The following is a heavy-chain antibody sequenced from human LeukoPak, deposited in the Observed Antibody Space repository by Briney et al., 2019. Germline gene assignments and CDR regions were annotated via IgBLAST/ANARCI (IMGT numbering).Heavy chain of an antibody. Sequence: SVKVSCKASGYTFTSYDINWVRQATGQGLEWIGWIVVGSGNTNYAQKFQERVTITRDMSTSTAYMELSSLRSEDTAVYYCAAAHDFWSGYYKNAFDIWGQGTMVTVSS. V-gene: IGHV1-58*02. D-gene: IGHD3-3*01. CDR1: GYTFTSYD. CDR2: IVVGSGNT. J-gene: IGHJ3*02. CDR3: AAAHDFWSGYYKNAFDI.